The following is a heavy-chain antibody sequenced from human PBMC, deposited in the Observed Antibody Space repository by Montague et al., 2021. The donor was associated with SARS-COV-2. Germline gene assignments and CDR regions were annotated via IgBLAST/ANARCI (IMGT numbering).Heavy chain of an antibody. CDR3: AAGGSINY. J-gene: IGHJ4*02. Sequence: SLRLSCAASGFTFRRYEMHWVRQPPGEGLQWVSYINTGGDTMFYADSVKGRFTTSRDDAKNSLFLQINSLRADDTGVYYCAAGGSINYWGQGTLVTVSP. D-gene: IGHD3-10*01. CDR2: INTGGDTM. CDR1: GFTFRRYE. V-gene: IGHV3-48*03.